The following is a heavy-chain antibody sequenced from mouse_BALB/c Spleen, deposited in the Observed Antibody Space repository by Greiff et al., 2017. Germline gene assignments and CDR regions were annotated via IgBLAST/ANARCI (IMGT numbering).Heavy chain of an antibody. CDR1: GYTFTDYA. J-gene: IGHJ2*01. CDR3: ARRGYYGSEDFDY. CDR2: ISTYYGDA. D-gene: IGHD1-1*01. Sequence: QVQLQQSGAELVRPGVSVKISCKGSGYTFTDYAMHWVKQSHAKSLEWIGVISTYYGDASYNQKFKGKATMTVDKSSSTAYMELARLTSEDSAIYYCARRGYYGSEDFDYWGQGTTLTVSS. V-gene: IGHV1S137*01.